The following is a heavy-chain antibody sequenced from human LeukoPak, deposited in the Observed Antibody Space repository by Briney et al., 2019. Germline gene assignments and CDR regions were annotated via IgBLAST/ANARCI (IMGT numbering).Heavy chain of an antibody. D-gene: IGHD1-1*01. CDR3: ASQQQLVLLDWFDP. CDR1: GYSISSGYY. V-gene: IGHV4-38-2*02. CDR2: IYHSGST. J-gene: IGHJ5*02. Sequence: SETLSLTCIVSGYSISSGYYWGWIRQPPGKGLEWIGSIYHSGSTDYNPSLKSRVTISVDTSKNQFSLKLRSVTAADTAVYFCASQQQLVLLDWFDPWGREPWSPSPQ.